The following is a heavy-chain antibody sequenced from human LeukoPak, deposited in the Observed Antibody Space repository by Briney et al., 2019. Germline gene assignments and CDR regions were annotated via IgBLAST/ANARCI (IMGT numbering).Heavy chain of an antibody. CDR2: INPSGGST. V-gene: IGHV1-46*01. J-gene: IGHJ4*02. Sequence: ASVKVSCKASGGTFSSYAISWVRQAPGQGLEWMGIINPSGGSTSYAQKFQGRVTMTRDTSTSTVYMELSSLRSEDTAVYYCAVGGMAIDYWGQGTLVTVSS. CDR1: GGTFSSYA. D-gene: IGHD5-24*01. CDR3: AVGGMAIDY.